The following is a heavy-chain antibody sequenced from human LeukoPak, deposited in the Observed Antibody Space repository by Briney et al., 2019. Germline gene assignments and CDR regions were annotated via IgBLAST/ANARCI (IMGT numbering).Heavy chain of an antibody. D-gene: IGHD3-10*01. CDR1: GFTFSSYW. CDR3: AKDSVPYYYGSGSYPDY. V-gene: IGHV3-74*01. Sequence: PGGSLRLSCAASGFTFSSYWMHWVRQAPGKGLVWVSRINSDGSSTSYADSVKGRFTISRDNAKNTLYLQMNSLRAEDTAVYYCAKDSVPYYYGSGSYPDYWGQGTLVTVSS. CDR2: INSDGSST. J-gene: IGHJ4*02.